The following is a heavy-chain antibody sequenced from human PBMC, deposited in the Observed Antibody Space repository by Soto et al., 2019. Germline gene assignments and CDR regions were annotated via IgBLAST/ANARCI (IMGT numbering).Heavy chain of an antibody. J-gene: IGHJ6*02. CDR2: IIPIFGTA. CDR3: ARDLGGWNKSRFRGMDV. Sequence: SVKVSCKASGGTFSSYSISWVRQAPGQGLEWMGGIIPIFGTANYAQKFQGRVTITADESTSTAYMELSSLRSEDTAVYYCARDLGGWNKSRFRGMDVWGQGTTVTVSS. CDR1: GGTFSSYS. V-gene: IGHV1-69*13. D-gene: IGHD6-19*01.